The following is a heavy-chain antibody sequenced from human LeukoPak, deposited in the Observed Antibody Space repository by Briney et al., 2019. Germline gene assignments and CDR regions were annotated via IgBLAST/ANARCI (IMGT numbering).Heavy chain of an antibody. CDR3: ARDPSSYYYYYYMDV. V-gene: IGHV3-48*01. CDR1: GFTFSGYT. Sequence: TGGSLRLSCAASGFTFSGYTMNWVRQAPGKGLEWVSYISSSSNTVYYADSVKGRFTISRDNAKNSLYLQMHSLRAEDTAVYYCARDPSSYYYYYYMDVWGKGTTVTVSS. J-gene: IGHJ6*03. CDR2: ISSSSNTV.